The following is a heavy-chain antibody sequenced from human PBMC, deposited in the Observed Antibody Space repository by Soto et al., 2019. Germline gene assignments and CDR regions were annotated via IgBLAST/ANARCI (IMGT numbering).Heavy chain of an antibody. J-gene: IGHJ6*03. CDR3: ARVSYDYYYYMDV. V-gene: IGHV4-34*01. Sequence: QVQLQQWGAGLLKPSETLSLTCAVYGGSFSGYYWSWIRQPPGKGLEWIGESNHSGSTNYNPSLKSRVTISVDTSKNQFSLKLSSVTAADTAVYYCARVSYDYYYYMDVWGKGTTVTVSS. CDR2: SNHSGST. D-gene: IGHD1-20*01. CDR1: GGSFSGYY.